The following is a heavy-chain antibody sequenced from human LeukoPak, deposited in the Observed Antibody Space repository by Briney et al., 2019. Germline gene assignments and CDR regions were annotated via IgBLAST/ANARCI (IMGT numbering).Heavy chain of an antibody. CDR2: ISYDGTNE. CDR1: GFTVSRYA. Sequence: GGSLRLSCEASGFTVSRYAIHWVRQAPGKGLEWVAVISYDGTNEYFADSVKGRFTISRSNSKNTVYLQMNSLRTEATALYSCARDASSDYDLGRYYFDHWGQGTLVTVSS. V-gene: IGHV3-30*04. D-gene: IGHD5-12*01. J-gene: IGHJ4*02. CDR3: ARDASSDYDLGRYYFDH.